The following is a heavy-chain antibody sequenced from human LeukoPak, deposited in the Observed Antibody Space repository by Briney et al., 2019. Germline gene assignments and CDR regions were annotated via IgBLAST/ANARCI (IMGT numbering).Heavy chain of an antibody. V-gene: IGHV4-38-2*01. CDR3: ARIYGSGRDYYYYMDV. J-gene: IGHJ6*03. Sequence: SETLSLTCAVSGYSISSGYYWGWIRQPPGKGLEWIGNIYHSGSTFYNPSLKTRVTIPVDTSKNQFSLKLNSVTAADTAVYYCARIYGSGRDYYYYMDVWGKGTTVTVSS. D-gene: IGHD3-10*01. CDR2: IYHSGST. CDR1: GYSISSGYY.